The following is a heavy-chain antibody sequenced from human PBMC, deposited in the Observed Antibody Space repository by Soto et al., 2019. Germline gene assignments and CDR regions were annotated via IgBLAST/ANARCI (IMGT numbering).Heavy chain of an antibody. CDR1: GFTFTNYY. CDR2: ISAYSGNT. CDR3: ARGDTYYVNWYFDY. J-gene: IGHJ4*02. Sequence: VQLVQSGAEVKKPWSSVKFSCKTSGFTFTNYYINWVRQAPGQGLEVMGWISAYSGNTNYAQNLQGRVTMTTDTSASTAYLELRSLRSDDTAVYFCARGDTYYVNWYFDYWGQGTLVTVSS. D-gene: IGHD1-1*01. V-gene: IGHV1-18*01.